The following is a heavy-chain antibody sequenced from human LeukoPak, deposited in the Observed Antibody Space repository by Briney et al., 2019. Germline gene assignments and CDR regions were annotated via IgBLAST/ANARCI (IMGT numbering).Heavy chain of an antibody. Sequence: ASVKVSCKASGYTFTGYYMHWVRQAPGKGLEWMGGFDPEDGETIYAQKFQGRVTMTEDTSTDTAYMELSSLRSEDTAVYYCATDPMGELPDAFDIWGQGTMVTVSS. J-gene: IGHJ3*02. CDR2: FDPEDGET. CDR3: ATDPMGELPDAFDI. V-gene: IGHV1-24*01. CDR1: GYTFTGYY. D-gene: IGHD3-16*01.